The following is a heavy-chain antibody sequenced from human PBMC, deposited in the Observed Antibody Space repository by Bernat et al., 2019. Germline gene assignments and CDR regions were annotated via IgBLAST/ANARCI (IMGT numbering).Heavy chain of an antibody. D-gene: IGHD2-15*01. Sequence: QVQLQQWGAGLLKPSETLSLTCAVYGGSFSGYYWSWIHQPPGKGLEWIGEINHSGSTNYNPSLKSRVTISVDTSKNQFSLKLSSVTAADTAVYYCARVWVDCSGGSCYLSLFDYWGQGTLVTVSS. CDR1: GGSFSGYY. J-gene: IGHJ4*02. CDR2: INHSGST. V-gene: IGHV4-34*01. CDR3: ARVWVDCSGGSCYLSLFDY.